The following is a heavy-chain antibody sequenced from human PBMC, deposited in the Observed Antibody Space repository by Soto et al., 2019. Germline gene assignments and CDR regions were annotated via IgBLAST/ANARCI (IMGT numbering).Heavy chain of an antibody. Sequence: SETLSLTCAVYGGSFSGYYWSWIRQPPGKGLEWIGEINHSGSTNYNPSLKSRVTISVDTSKNQFSLKLSSVTAADTAVYYCAREIYGSGSYYSYYYYMDVRGKGTTVTVSS. CDR2: INHSGST. CDR1: GGSFSGYY. V-gene: IGHV4-34*01. CDR3: AREIYGSGSYYSYYYYMDV. D-gene: IGHD3-10*01. J-gene: IGHJ6*03.